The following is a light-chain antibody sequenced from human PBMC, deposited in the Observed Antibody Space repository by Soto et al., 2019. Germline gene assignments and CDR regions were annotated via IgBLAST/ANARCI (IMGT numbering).Light chain of an antibody. CDR3: LQSNSFPLT. V-gene: IGKV1-12*01. J-gene: IGKJ4*01. Sequence: DIQMPQSPSSVSASVGDGVTISCRASQSIASWLAWYQQRPGKAPRLLIYAASRLQRGVPPRFSGSESGTDFTLTISNLQPEDFATYYCLQSNSFPLTFGGGTKVDIK. CDR2: AAS. CDR1: QSIASW.